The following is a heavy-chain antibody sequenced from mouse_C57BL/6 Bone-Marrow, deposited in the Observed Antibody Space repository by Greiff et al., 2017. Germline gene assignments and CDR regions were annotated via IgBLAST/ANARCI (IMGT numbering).Heavy chain of an antibody. CDR3: ASERLWLRRYYYAMDY. J-gene: IGHJ4*01. D-gene: IGHD2-2*01. CDR1: GYTFTDYN. CDR2: INPNNGGT. Sequence: EVQLQESGPELVKPGASVKMSCKASGYTFTDYNMHWVKQSHGKSLEWIGYINPNNGGTSYNQKFKGKATLTVNKSSITAYMELRSLTSEDSAVYYCASERLWLRRYYYAMDYWGQGTSVTVSS. V-gene: IGHV1-22*01.